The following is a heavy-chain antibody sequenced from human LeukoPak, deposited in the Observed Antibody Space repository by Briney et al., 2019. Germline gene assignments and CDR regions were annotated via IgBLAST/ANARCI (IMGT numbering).Heavy chain of an antibody. CDR2: ISGYNDNT. J-gene: IGHJ6*02. Sequence: ASVKVSCNASGYTFTSFGISWVRQAPGQGLEWMGWISGYNDNTNYAKKFQGRVTMTTDTSTSTAYMELRSLRSDDTAVYYCARDFMVRGRYCMDVWGQGTTVTVSS. V-gene: IGHV1-18*01. D-gene: IGHD3-10*01. CDR3: ARDFMVRGRYCMDV. CDR1: GYTFTSFG.